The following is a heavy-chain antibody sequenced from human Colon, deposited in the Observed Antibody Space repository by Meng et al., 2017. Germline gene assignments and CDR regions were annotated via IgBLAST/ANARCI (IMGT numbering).Heavy chain of an antibody. CDR1: GFTVTEHW. CDR2: VDFTTGT. CDR3: FWERG. D-gene: IGHD3-16*01. J-gene: IGHJ4*02. Sequence: EGQVVQSGGGLVQPGGSLRLSCVASGFTVTEHWMHWVLQAPWKGLVWVAGVDFTTGTFYADPVKGRYTVTRDNAKNTVYLQMNSLRAEDTGVYYCFWERGWGQGTLVTVSS. V-gene: IGHV3-74*01.